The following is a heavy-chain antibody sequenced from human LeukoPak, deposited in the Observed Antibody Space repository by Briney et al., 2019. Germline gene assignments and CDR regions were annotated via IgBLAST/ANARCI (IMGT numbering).Heavy chain of an antibody. D-gene: IGHD3-3*01. CDR1: GFTFSSYS. CDR2: ISSSSSYI. V-gene: IGHV3-21*01. J-gene: IGHJ6*03. Sequence: KTGGSLRLSCAASGFTFSSYSMNWVRQAPGKGLEWVSSISSSSSYIYYADSVKGRFTISRDNAKNSLYLQMNSLRAEDTAVYYCARDSGGTDFWDRYYYYYYYMDVWGKGTTVTVSS. CDR3: ARDSGGTDFWDRYYYYYYYMDV.